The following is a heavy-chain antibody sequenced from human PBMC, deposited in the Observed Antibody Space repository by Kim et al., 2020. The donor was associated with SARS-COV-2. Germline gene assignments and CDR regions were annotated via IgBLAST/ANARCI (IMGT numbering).Heavy chain of an antibody. D-gene: IGHD3-10*01. J-gene: IGHJ6*03. Sequence: ASVKVSCKASGYTFTSYAMNWVRQAPGQGLEWMGWINTNTGNPTYAQGFTGRFVFSLDTSVSTAYLQISSLKAEDTAVYYCARDPGEGSGSYYRNYYYYYMDVWGKGTTVTVSS. CDR1: GYTFTSYA. CDR2: INTNTGNP. V-gene: IGHV7-4-1*02. CDR3: ARDPGEGSGSYYRNYYYYYMDV.